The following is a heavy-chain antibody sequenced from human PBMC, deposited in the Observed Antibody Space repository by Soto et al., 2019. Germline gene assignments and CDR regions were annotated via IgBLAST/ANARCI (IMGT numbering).Heavy chain of an antibody. Sequence: QVQLQESGPGLVKPSQTLSLTCTVSGGSISSGGYYWSWIRQHPGKGLEWIGYIYDSGSTYYNPSLKSRVTIAVDTSKNQFALKLSSVTAADTAVYYCASITSGSTFFDLWGRGTLVTVSS. V-gene: IGHV4-31*03. D-gene: IGHD3-10*01. CDR3: ASITSGSTFFDL. J-gene: IGHJ2*01. CDR2: IYDSGST. CDR1: GGSISSGGYY.